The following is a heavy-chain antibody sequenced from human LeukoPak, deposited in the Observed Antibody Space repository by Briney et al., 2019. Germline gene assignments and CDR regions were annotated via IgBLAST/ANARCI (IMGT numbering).Heavy chain of an antibody. CDR1: GFTFSSYE. CDR2: ISYDGSNK. Sequence: GGSLRLSCAASGFTFSSYEMNWVRQAPGKGLEWVAVISYDGSNKYYADSVKGRFTISRDNSKNTLYLQMNSLRAEDTAVYYCAKDRGSGYFDYWGQGTLVTVSS. V-gene: IGHV3-30*18. J-gene: IGHJ4*02. CDR3: AKDRGSGYFDY. D-gene: IGHD3-16*01.